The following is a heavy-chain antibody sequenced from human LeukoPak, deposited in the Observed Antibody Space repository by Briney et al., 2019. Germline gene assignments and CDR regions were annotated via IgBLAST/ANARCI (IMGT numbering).Heavy chain of an antibody. Sequence: GASVKVSCKASGYTFTSYYTHWVRQAPGQGLEWMGIINPSGGSTSYAQKFQGRLTMTTDTSTNTAYMELRSLRPDDTAVYYCARDFFHGHCSGLSCFLLDYWGQGSLVTVSS. CDR3: ARDFFHGHCSGLSCFLLDY. CDR2: INPSGGST. CDR1: GYTFTSYY. D-gene: IGHD2-15*01. J-gene: IGHJ4*02. V-gene: IGHV1-46*01.